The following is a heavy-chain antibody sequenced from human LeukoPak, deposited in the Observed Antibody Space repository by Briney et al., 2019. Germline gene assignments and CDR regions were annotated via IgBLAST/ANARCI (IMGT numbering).Heavy chain of an antibody. J-gene: IGHJ4*02. CDR1: GFTFSSYG. Sequence: GGTLRLSCAASGFTFSSYGMSWVRQAPGKGLEWVSAISGSGGSTYYADSVKGRFTISRDNSKNTLYLQMNSLRAEDTAVYYCAKAARIAAAGTVSYYFGYWGQGTLVTVSS. CDR2: ISGSGGST. V-gene: IGHV3-23*01. CDR3: AKAARIAAAGTVSYYFGY. D-gene: IGHD6-13*01.